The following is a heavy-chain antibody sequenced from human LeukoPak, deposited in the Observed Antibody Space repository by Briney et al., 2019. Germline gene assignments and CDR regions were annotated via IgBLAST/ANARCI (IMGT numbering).Heavy chain of an antibody. CDR2: ISGYNGNT. J-gene: IGHJ4*02. CDR1: GYTFTSYD. CDR3: ARGTSSGSWYLGY. Sequence: ASVKVSCKASGYTFTSYDINWVRQAPGQGLEWMGWISGYNGNTNYAQKLQGRVTVTTDTSTSTVYMELRSLRSDDTAVYYCARGTSSGSWYLGYWGQGTLVTVSS. D-gene: IGHD6-13*01. V-gene: IGHV1-18*01.